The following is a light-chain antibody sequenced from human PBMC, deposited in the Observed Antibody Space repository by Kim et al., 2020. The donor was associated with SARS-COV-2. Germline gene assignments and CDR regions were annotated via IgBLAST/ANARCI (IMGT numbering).Light chain of an antibody. V-gene: IGLV2-11*01. CDR1: SSDVGGYNS. J-gene: IGLJ3*02. Sequence: QSALTQPRSVSGSPGKSVTISCTGTSSDVGGYNSVSWFQHHPGKAPKLMIYDVNKRPSGVPDRFSGSKSGNTASLTISGLQAEDESDYYCSSYAGSSTWVFGGGTQLTVL. CDR2: DVN. CDR3: SSYAGSSTWV.